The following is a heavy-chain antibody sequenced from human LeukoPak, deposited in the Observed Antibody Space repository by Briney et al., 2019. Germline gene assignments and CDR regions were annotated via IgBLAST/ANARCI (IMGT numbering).Heavy chain of an antibody. CDR3: ARDFLSYDGSENHFEDTFDI. Sequence: GASVKVSCKASGYSFDRYGISWVRQAPGQGLEWLGWIGAFNGNTDYAQNLQGRVTMTADTSTTTAYMELRSLSFDDTAVYYCARDFLSYDGSENHFEDTFDIWGQGTMVTVSS. D-gene: IGHD3-22*01. J-gene: IGHJ3*02. CDR1: GYSFDRYG. V-gene: IGHV1-18*01. CDR2: IGAFNGNT.